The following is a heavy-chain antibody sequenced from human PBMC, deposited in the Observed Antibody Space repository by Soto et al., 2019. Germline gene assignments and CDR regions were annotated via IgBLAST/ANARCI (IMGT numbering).Heavy chain of an antibody. CDR2: TYHTGST. Sequence: SETLSLTCTTSGGSFGTNYWGWIRQAPGKGLEWIGYTYHTGSTKYNPSLKSRATISVDTSKNQFSLTLNSAAAADTAVYYCATDSAGRGPFDPWGQGILVTVSS. CDR1: GGSFGTNY. D-gene: IGHD3-10*01. V-gene: IGHV4-59*13. J-gene: IGHJ5*02. CDR3: ATDSAGRGPFDP.